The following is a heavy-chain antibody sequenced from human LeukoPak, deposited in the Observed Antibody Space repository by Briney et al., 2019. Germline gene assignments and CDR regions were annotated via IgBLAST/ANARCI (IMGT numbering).Heavy chain of an antibody. J-gene: IGHJ5*02. CDR2: IIPIFGTA. V-gene: IGHV1-69*05. CDR3: ARDNYAGANWFDP. Sequence: SVKVSCKASGGTFSSYDISWVRQAPGQGLEWMGGIIPIFGTAKYEQKFQGRVTITTDESTSSAYMELSSLRSEDTAVYYCARDNYAGANWFDPWGQGTLVTVSS. D-gene: IGHD1-7*01. CDR1: GGTFSSYD.